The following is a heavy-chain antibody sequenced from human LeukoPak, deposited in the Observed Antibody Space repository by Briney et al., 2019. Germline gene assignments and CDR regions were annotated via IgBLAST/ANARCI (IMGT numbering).Heavy chain of an antibody. D-gene: IGHD3-3*01. V-gene: IGHV4-34*01. Sequence: SETLSLTCAVYGGSFSGYYWSWIRQPPGKGLEWIGEINHSGSTNYNPSLKSRVTISVDPSKNQSSLKLSSVTAADTAVYYCARGPKDFWSGYWVDYFDYWGQGTLVTVSS. CDR3: ARGPKDFWSGYWVDYFDY. CDR2: INHSGST. J-gene: IGHJ4*02. CDR1: GGSFSGYY.